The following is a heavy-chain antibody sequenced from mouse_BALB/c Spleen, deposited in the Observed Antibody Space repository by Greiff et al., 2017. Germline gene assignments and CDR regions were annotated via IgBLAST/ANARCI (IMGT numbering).Heavy chain of an antibody. Sequence: EVKLQESGPELVKPGASVKISCKTSGYTFTEYTMHWVKQSHGKSLEWIGGINPNNGGTSYNQKFKGKATLTVDKSSSTAYMELRSLTSEDSAVYYCARPWHYYGSYWYFDVWGAGTTVTVSS. D-gene: IGHD1-2*01. V-gene: IGHV1-18*01. CDR2: INPNNGGT. CDR1: GYTFTEYT. J-gene: IGHJ1*01. CDR3: ARPWHYYGSYWYFDV.